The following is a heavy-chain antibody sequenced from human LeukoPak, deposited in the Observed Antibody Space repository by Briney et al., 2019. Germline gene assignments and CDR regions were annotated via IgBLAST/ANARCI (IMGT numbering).Heavy chain of an antibody. J-gene: IGHJ4*02. V-gene: IGHV4-39*07. Sequence: RPSETLSLTCTVSGGSISSSSYYWGWIRQPPGKGLEWIGEINHSGSTNYNPSLKSRVTISVDTSKNQFSLKLSSVTAADTAVYYCARRITMVRGWRYWGQGTLVTVSS. CDR2: INHSGST. D-gene: IGHD3-10*01. CDR3: ARRITMVRGWRY. CDR1: GGSISSSSYY.